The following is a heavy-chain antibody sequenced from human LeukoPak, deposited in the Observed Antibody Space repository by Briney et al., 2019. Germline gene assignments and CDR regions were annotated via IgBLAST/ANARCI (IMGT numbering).Heavy chain of an antibody. CDR1: GYTFTGYY. CDR3: ARGRASYYYMDV. J-gene: IGHJ6*03. Sequence: ASVKVSCKASGYTFTGYYMHWVRQAPGQGLEWMGWINPNSGDTNYAQKFQGRVTMTRDTSISTAYMDLSGLKSDDTAVYYCARGRASYYYMDVWGKGTTVTVSS. CDR2: INPNSGDT. V-gene: IGHV1-2*02.